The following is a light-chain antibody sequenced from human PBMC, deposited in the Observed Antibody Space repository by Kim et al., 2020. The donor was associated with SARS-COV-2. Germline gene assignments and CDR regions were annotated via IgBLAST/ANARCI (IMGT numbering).Light chain of an antibody. CDR1: QSVSSSY. Sequence: EIVLTQSPGTLSLSPGERATLSCRASQSVSSSYLAWYQQKPGQAPRLLIYGASSRATGIPDRFSGSGSGTDFTLTISRLEPEDFAVYYCQQYATSGGGTKVEI. CDR3: QQYAT. J-gene: IGKJ4*01. CDR2: GAS. V-gene: IGKV3-20*01.